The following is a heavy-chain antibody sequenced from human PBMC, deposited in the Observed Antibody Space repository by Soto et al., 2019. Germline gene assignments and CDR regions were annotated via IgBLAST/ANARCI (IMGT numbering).Heavy chain of an antibody. Sequence: QVHLVQSGAEVKKPGASVKVSCKGSGYTFTTYGITWVRQAPGQGLEWMGWISAHNGNTNYAQKLQGRVTVPRDTSTTTAYMELRSRRTDDTAVAYCARGRYGDYWGQGALVTVSS. D-gene: IGHD1-1*01. CDR1: GYTFTTYG. CDR3: ARGRYGDY. CDR2: ISAHNGNT. V-gene: IGHV1-18*01. J-gene: IGHJ4*02.